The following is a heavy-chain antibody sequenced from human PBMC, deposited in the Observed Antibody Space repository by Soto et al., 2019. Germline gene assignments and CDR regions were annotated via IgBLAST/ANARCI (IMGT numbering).Heavy chain of an antibody. D-gene: IGHD3-10*01. Sequence: PSETLSLTCTVSDGSISSYYWSWIRQPPGKGLEWIGYIYYSGSTNYNPSLKSRVTISVDTSKNQFSLKLSSVTAADTAVYYCASARGMSSGTYYYSYGMDVWGQGTTVTVSS. V-gene: IGHV4-59*01. CDR3: ASARGMSSGTYYYSYGMDV. CDR1: DGSISSYY. J-gene: IGHJ6*02. CDR2: IYYSGST.